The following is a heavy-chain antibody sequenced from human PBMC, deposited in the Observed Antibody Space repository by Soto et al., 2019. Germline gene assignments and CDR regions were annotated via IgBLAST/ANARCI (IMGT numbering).Heavy chain of an antibody. V-gene: IGHV3-23*01. D-gene: IGHD2-15*01. Sequence: GGSLRLSCAASGFTFSSYAMSWVRQAPGKGLEWVSAISGSGGSTYYADSVKGRFTISRDNSKNTLYLQMNSPRAEDTAVYFCAFLIVVVVAATEGSSYYFDYWGQGTLVTVSS. CDR2: ISGSGGST. J-gene: IGHJ4*02. CDR1: GFTFSSYA. CDR3: AFLIVVVVAATEGSSYYFDY.